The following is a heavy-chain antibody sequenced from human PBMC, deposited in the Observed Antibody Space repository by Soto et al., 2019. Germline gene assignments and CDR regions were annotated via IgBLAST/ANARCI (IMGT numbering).Heavy chain of an antibody. Sequence: SVKVSCEASGGTFSSYAISWVRQAPGQGLEWMGGIIPIFDTANYAQKFQGRVTITADESTSTAYMELSSLRSEDTAVYYCARDAVYCTNDVCLYYCYGMDVWGQGTTVTVSS. V-gene: IGHV1-69*13. D-gene: IGHD2-8*01. CDR2: IIPIFDTA. J-gene: IGHJ6*02. CDR1: GGTFSSYA. CDR3: ARDAVYCTNDVCLYYCYGMDV.